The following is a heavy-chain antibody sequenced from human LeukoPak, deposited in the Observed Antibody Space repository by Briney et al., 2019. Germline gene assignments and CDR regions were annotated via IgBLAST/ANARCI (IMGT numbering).Heavy chain of an antibody. V-gene: IGHV4-39*01. D-gene: IGHD6-19*01. J-gene: IGHJ4*02. CDR3: ARLYSSAWFGRYFDS. CDR2: IYYSGST. CDR1: GGSISRSTYY. Sequence: SETLSPTCSVAGGSISRSTYYWAWIRQPPGKGLEWIGTIYYSGSTYYNPSLKSAVIISVDTSKNQFSLKLTSVTAADTAVYFCARLYSSAWFGRYFDSWGQGTLVTVSS.